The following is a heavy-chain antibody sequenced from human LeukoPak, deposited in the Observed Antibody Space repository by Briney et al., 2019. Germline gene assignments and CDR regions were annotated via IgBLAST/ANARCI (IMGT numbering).Heavy chain of an antibody. V-gene: IGHV1-3*01. D-gene: IGHD3-10*01. CDR2: INAGNGNT. CDR1: GYTFTTYP. J-gene: IGHJ4*02. Sequence: GASVKVSCKASGYTFTTYPIHWVRQAPGQRLEWMGWINAGNGNTKYSQKFQGRVTITRDSSASTAYMELSSLRSEDTAVYYCAKDASGSHHDHWGQGTLVTVSS. CDR3: AKDASGSHHDH.